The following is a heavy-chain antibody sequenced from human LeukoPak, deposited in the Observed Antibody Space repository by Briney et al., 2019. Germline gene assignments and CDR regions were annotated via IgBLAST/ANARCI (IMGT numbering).Heavy chain of an antibody. CDR2: IHPRSGDT. D-gene: IGHD3-10*01. CDR3: ARDGEYGTGSYYRGSFDY. J-gene: IGHJ4*02. Sequence: ASVKVSCKASVYSFTAFYIHWVRQAPGQGLEWIGWIHPRSGDTRYAQKFQGRVTMARDTSISTVYMDLSSLGSDDTAVYYCARDGEYGTGSYYRGSFDYWGQGILVTVSS. V-gene: IGHV1-2*02. CDR1: VYSFTAFY.